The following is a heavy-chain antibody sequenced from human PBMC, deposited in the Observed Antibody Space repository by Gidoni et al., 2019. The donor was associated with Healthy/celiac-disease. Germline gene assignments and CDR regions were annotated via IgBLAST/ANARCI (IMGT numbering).Heavy chain of an antibody. Sequence: EVQLVESGGVVVQHGGSLRLYCAASGFTFDDYTMHWVRQAPWKGLEWVSLISWDGGSTYYADSVKGRFTISRDNSKNSLYLQMNSLRTEDTALYYCAKDLSNYYYYGMDVWGQGTTVTVSS. CDR2: ISWDGGST. V-gene: IGHV3-43*01. CDR1: GFTFDDYT. J-gene: IGHJ6*02. CDR3: AKDLSNYYYYGMDV. D-gene: IGHD4-4*01.